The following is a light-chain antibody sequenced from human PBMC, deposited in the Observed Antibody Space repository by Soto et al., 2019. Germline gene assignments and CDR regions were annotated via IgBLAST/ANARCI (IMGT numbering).Light chain of an antibody. CDR3: GTDHGFGTNFVYV. V-gene: IGLV9-49*03. Sequence: QSVLTQPPSASASLGGSVTLTCTLRSDYSKSEVDWYQQRPGKGPLFVVRVGTGGIVGSKGDGIPDRFSVFGSGLSRDLTIKNIREEDESDYHCGTDHGFGTNFVYVFGGSTQLTVL. CDR2: VGTGGIVG. J-gene: IGLJ7*01. CDR1: SDYSKSE.